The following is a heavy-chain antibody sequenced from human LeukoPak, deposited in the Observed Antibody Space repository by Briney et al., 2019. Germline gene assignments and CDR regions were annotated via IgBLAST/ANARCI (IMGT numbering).Heavy chain of an antibody. CDR2: INHSGST. J-gene: IGHJ6*03. CDR3: ARGGPRDCSGGSCTVYYYYMDV. CDR1: GGSFSGYY. Sequence: PSETLSLTCAVYGGSFSGYYWSWIRQPPGKGLEWIGEINHSGSTNYNPSLKSRVTISVDTSKNQFSLKLSSVTAADTAVYYCARGGPRDCSGGSCTVYYYYMDVWGKGTTVTVSS. V-gene: IGHV4-34*01. D-gene: IGHD2-15*01.